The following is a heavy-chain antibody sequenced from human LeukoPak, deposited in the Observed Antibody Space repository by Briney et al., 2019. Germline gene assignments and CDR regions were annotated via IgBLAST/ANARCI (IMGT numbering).Heavy chain of an antibody. CDR2: ISGSGGST. CDR3: AKDKVLAAAGYFDY. V-gene: IGHV3-23*01. CDR1: GFIFSDYY. J-gene: IGHJ4*02. D-gene: IGHD6-13*01. Sequence: GGSLRLSCAASGFIFSDYYMSWVRQAPGKGLEWVSAISGSGGSTYYADSVKGRFTISRDNSKNTLYLQMNSLRAEDTAVYYCAKDKVLAAAGYFDYWGQGTLVTVSS.